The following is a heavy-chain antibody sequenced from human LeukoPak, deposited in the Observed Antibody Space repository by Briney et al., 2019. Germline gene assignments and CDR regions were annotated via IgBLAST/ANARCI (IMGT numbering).Heavy chain of an antibody. CDR3: ARDRTRYYYDSSGPTNDAFDI. CDR1: GYTFTSYG. V-gene: IGHV1-18*01. Sequence: ASVKVSCKASGYTFTSYGISWVRQAPGQGLEWMGWISGYNGKTNYAQKLQGRVTMTTDTSTSTAYMELRSLRAEDTAVYYCARDRTRYYYDSSGPTNDAFDIWGQGTMVTVSS. D-gene: IGHD3-22*01. J-gene: IGHJ3*02. CDR2: ISGYNGKT.